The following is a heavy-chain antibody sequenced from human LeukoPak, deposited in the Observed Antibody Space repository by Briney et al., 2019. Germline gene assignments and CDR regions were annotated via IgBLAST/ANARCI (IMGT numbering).Heavy chain of an antibody. Sequence: PGGSLRLSCVASGFTLSNYWMHWVRQAPGKGLVWVSRISTDGNTATYADSVKGRFSISRDNAKNTLYLQMSRLRAEDTAVYYCTTLHIVDYWAQGTLVTVSS. CDR1: GFTLSNYW. D-gene: IGHD1-26*01. J-gene: IGHJ4*02. CDR2: ISTDGNTA. CDR3: TTLHIVDY. V-gene: IGHV3-74*01.